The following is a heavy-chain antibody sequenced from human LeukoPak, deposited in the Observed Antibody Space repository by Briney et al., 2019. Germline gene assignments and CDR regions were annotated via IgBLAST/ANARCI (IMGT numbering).Heavy chain of an antibody. CDR3: ARHDSSGYCLDY. J-gene: IGHJ4*02. V-gene: IGHV3-66*04. CDR2: IYSGDST. D-gene: IGHD3-22*01. Sequence: GGSLRLSCAASEFTVSSNYMSWVRQAPGKGLEWVSVIYSGDSTYYADSVKGRFTISRDNSKNTLYLQMNSLRAEDTAVYYCARHDSSGYCLDYWGQGTLVTVSS. CDR1: EFTVSSNY.